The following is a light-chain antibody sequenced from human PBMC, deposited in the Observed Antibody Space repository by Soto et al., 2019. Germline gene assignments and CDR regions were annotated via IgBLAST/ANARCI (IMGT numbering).Light chain of an antibody. Sequence: QSVLAQPASVSGSTGQSITISRTGTSSDVGAYDAVSSSQQHPGKAPQVIIWRGTKRPCGVSTRFSGSVSGNTDSLTVSGLQAEDDAEYFCCSSAPESTYGFGTGTKVTVL. CDR3: CSSAPESTYG. CDR2: RGT. J-gene: IGLJ1*01. CDR1: SSDVGAYDA. V-gene: IGLV2-23*01.